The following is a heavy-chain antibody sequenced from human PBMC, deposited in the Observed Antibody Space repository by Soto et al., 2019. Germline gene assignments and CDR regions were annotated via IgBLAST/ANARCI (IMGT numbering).Heavy chain of an antibody. CDR2: IKSKTDSGTT. CDR3: ARLIQLWTQQIDY. J-gene: IGHJ4*02. D-gene: IGHD5-18*01. Sequence: ESLTISGASSGLNLSHAWMSWVRQAPGKGLEWVGRIKSKTDSGTTDYAAPVKGRFTISRDDSKNTLYLQWSSLKASDTAMYYCARLIQLWTQQIDYWGQGTLVTVSS. CDR1: GLNLSHAW. V-gene: IGHV3-15*01.